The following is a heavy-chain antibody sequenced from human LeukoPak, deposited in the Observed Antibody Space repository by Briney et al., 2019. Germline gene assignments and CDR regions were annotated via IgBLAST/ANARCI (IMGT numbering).Heavy chain of an antibody. V-gene: IGHV3-NL1*01. D-gene: IGHD2-2*01. CDR1: GFIFSNYG. CDR2: IYSGGST. CDR3: ARDTKDY. J-gene: IGHJ4*02. Sequence: GGSLRLSCAASGFIFSNYGIHWVRQAPGKGLEWVSVIYSGGSTYYADSVKGRFTISRDNAKNSLFLQMNSLRAEDTAVYYCARDTKDYWGQGTLVTVSS.